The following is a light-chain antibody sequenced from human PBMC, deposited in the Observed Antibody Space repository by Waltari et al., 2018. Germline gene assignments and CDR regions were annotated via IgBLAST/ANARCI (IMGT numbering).Light chain of an antibody. CDR1: GSDVGDFNS. V-gene: IGLV2-11*01. CDR2: DVT. Sequence: QSALTQPRSVSGSPGQSVTISCTGTGSDVGDFNSVSWYHQHPGKAPKLVIFDVTKRPSGVPDRFAGSNAGTSASLTVSGLRAEDDADYYCCSYAGIWVFGGGTKLTVL. CDR3: CSYAGIWV. J-gene: IGLJ3*02.